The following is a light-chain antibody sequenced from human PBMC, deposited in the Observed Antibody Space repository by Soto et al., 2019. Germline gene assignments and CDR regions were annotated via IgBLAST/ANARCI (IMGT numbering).Light chain of an antibody. Sequence: IVLTQSPATLSLSAGERATLSCRAGQRVGNSLAWYQDRPAQAPRLLIYDESNRATDSPPRFIGSGSRTDFTLTINSLEPEYLAFYYRQQRRSWPPPTSGGGPRWIS. CDR1: QRVGNS. V-gene: IGKV3-11*01. J-gene: IGKJ4*01. CDR2: DES. CDR3: QQRRSWPPPT.